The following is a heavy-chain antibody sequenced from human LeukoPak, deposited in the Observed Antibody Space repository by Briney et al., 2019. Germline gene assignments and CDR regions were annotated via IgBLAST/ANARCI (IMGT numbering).Heavy chain of an antibody. D-gene: IGHD3-22*01. CDR2: ISGSGGST. CDR1: GFTFSSYA. Sequence: PGGSLRLSCAASGFTFSSYAMSWVRQAPGKGLEWASAISGSGGSTYYADSVKGRFTISRDNSKNTLYLQMNSLRAEDTAVYYRAKDENYYDSSGYYHRPDYWGQGTLVTVSS. J-gene: IGHJ4*02. CDR3: AKDENYYDSSGYYHRPDY. V-gene: IGHV3-23*01.